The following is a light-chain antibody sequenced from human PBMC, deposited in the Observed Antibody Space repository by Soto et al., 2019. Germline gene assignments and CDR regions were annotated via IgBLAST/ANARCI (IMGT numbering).Light chain of an antibody. CDR2: DDN. V-gene: IGLV1-51*01. CDR1: SSNIGNNY. CDR3: GPWDTSLGAVV. J-gene: IGLJ2*01. Sequence: QSVLTQPPSVSAAPGQMVTISCSGSSSNIGNNYVSWYQQLPGTAPKLLIYDDNKRPSGIPDRPSGSKSGTSATLGITGLQTGDEADYYCGPWDTSLGAVVFGGGTKLTVL.